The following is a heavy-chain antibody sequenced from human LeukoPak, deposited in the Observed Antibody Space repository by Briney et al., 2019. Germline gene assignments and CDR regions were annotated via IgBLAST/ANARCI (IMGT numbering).Heavy chain of an antibody. J-gene: IGHJ4*02. D-gene: IGHD3-10*01. Sequence: GGSLRLSCAASGFTFSRYEMKGVRQAPGKGLEWVSYISSSGSTIYYADSVKGRFTISRDNAKNSLYLQMNSLRAEDTAVYYCARVDRGVIVYWGQGTLVTVSS. CDR2: ISSSGSTI. CDR1: GFTFSRYE. CDR3: ARVDRGVIVY. V-gene: IGHV3-48*03.